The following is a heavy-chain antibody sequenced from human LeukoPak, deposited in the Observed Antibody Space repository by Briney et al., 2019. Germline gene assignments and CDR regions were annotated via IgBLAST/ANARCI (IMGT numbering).Heavy chain of an antibody. V-gene: IGHV4-30-2*01. J-gene: IGHJ5*02. CDR1: GGSISSGGYS. CDR2: TYHSGST. Sequence: SETLSLTCAVSGGSISSGGYSWSWIRQPPGKGLEWIGYTYHSGSTYYNPSLKSRVTISVDRSKNQFSLKLSSVTAADTAVYYCARSRSDYYDSSGYDNWFDPWGQGTLVTVSS. D-gene: IGHD3-22*01. CDR3: ARSRSDYYDSSGYDNWFDP.